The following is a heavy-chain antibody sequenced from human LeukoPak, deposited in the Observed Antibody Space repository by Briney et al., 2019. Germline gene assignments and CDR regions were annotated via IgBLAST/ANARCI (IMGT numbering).Heavy chain of an antibody. Sequence: SETLSLTCTVSGGSISSYYWSWIRQPAGKGLEGIGRIYTSGSTNYNPSLKSRVTISVDKSKNQFSLKLSSVTAADTAVYYCARDGGIAAAGNWFDPWGQGTLVTVSS. CDR3: ARDGGIAAAGNWFDP. J-gene: IGHJ5*02. CDR2: IYTSGST. V-gene: IGHV4-4*07. CDR1: GGSISSYY. D-gene: IGHD6-13*01.